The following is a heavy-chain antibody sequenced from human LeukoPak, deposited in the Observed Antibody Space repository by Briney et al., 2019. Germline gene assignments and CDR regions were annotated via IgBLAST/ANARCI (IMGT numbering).Heavy chain of an antibody. V-gene: IGHV1-69*06. J-gene: IGHJ1*01. Sequence: GASVKVSCKASGGTFSSYAISWVRQAPGQGLEWMGGIIPIFGTANYAQKFQGRGTITADKSTSTAYMELSSLRSEDTAVYYCATGGSGRLYAEYFQDWGQGTLVTVSS. CDR2: IIPIFGTA. CDR1: GGTFSSYA. D-gene: IGHD3-10*01. CDR3: ATGGSGRLYAEYFQD.